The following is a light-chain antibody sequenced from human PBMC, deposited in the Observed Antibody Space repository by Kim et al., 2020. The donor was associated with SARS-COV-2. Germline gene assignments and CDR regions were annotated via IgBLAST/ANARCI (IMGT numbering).Light chain of an antibody. CDR3: QKNGRSPQT. J-gene: IGKJ1*01. CDR2: GAS. V-gene: IGKV3-20*01. CDR1: QAVISSY. Sequence: SPGERATLAGRASQAVISSYLAWYQQKPGQAPRPPIYGASSRATGIPDRFSVSVSRTDFTLTITRLVTDEFAVYDCQKNGRSPQTFGQGTKVDIK.